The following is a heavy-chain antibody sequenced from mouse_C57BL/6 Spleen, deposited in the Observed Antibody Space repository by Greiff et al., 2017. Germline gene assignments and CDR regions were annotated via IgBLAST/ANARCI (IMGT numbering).Heavy chain of an antibody. J-gene: IGHJ2*01. CDR2: FDPEDGET. D-gene: IGHD1-1*01. CDR3: AKNYGRYFDY. Sequence: DVQLVESGAELVKPGASVKLSCTASGYNITDYYMHWVKQRTEQGLEWIGWFDPEDGETKYAPKFQGKATLTADTSSNTAYLQRSSLASGDTADYYCAKNYGRYFDYWGQGTTLTVSS. V-gene: IGHV14-2*01. CDR1: GYNITDYY.